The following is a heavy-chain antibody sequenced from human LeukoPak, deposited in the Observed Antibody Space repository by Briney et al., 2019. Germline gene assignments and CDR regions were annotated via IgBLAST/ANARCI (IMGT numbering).Heavy chain of an antibody. Sequence: SETLSLTCTVSGGSISSSSYYWGWIRQPPGKGLEWIGSIYYSGSTYYNPSLKSRVTISVDTSKNQFSLKLSSVTAADTAVYYCARVGYGGRPDWYFDLWGRGTLVTVSS. D-gene: IGHD4-23*01. CDR1: GGSISSSSYY. CDR2: IYYSGST. V-gene: IGHV4-39*07. J-gene: IGHJ2*01. CDR3: ARVGYGGRPDWYFDL.